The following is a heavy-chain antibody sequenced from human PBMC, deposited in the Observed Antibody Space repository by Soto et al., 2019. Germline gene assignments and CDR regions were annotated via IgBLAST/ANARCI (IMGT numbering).Heavy chain of an antibody. Sequence: QVQLVQSGTEVKKPGASVKVSCQASGYSISAYYIHWVRQAPGQGLEWMGWIDPKNGGTVSAQKFQGRLTMTRDTSTSTGYMDLSGPTADDTALYYRGREDYGSCPDWGQGSMVTVSS. CDR1: GYSISAYY. CDR2: IDPKNGGT. V-gene: IGHV1-2*02. J-gene: IGHJ4*02. D-gene: IGHD4-17*01. CDR3: GREDYGSCPD.